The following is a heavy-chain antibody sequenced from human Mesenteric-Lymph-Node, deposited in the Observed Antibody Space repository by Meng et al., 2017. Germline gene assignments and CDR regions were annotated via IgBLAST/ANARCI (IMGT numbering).Heavy chain of an antibody. CDR3: AREHTPDAFDI. Sequence: SETLSLTCTVSGGSISSYYWSWIRQPPGKGLEWIGYIYYSGSTNYNPSLKSRVTISVDTSKNQFSLKLSSVTAADTAVYYCAREHTPDAFDIWGQGTMVTVSS. J-gene: IGHJ3*02. CDR2: IYYSGST. V-gene: IGHV4-59*01. CDR1: GGSISSYY.